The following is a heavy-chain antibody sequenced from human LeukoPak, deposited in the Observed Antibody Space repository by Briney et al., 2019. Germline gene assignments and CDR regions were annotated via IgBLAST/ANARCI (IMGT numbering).Heavy chain of an antibody. CDR3: ARRRDLYSGSYYPFDY. CDR1: GFTFGNFW. J-gene: IGHJ4*02. Sequence: GGSLRLSCAASGFTFGNFWMSWVRQAPGRGLQWVASMKGDGSHIYYVDSVKGRFTISRDNARNSLYLQMNSLRVEDTAVYYCARRRDLYSGSYYPFDYWGQGTLVTVSS. V-gene: IGHV3-7*01. CDR2: MKGDGSHI. D-gene: IGHD1-26*01.